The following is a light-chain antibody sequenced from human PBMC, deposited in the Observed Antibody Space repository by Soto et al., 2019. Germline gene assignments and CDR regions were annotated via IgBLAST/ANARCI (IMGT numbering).Light chain of an antibody. CDR2: LAS. CDR1: QSVSSSY. V-gene: IGKV3-20*01. J-gene: IGKJ1*01. CDR3: QHYNSYSEA. Sequence: EIKLTQPQGTLSFSRGERATLSSLASQSVSSSYLAWYQQKPGQAPRLLIYLASSRAPGIPDRFSGSGSGTDFTLTISRLEPEDFAVYYCQHYNSYSEAFGQGTKVDIK.